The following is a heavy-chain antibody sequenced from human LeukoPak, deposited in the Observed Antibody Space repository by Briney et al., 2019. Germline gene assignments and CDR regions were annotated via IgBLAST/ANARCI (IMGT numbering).Heavy chain of an antibody. CDR2: INHDASIR. J-gene: IGHJ4*02. D-gene: IGHD2-21*01. Sequence: PGGSLRLSCTASGFSLSSKCMHWVPQGPGRGLEWGARINHDASIRSYADSAKARFTISRDNTKNTLYLQMNSLRAEDTAVYFCARDFYTDYYSSPGDDFDFWGQGTLVTVSS. V-gene: IGHV3-74*01. CDR1: GFSLSSKC. CDR3: ARDFYTDYYSSPGDDFDF.